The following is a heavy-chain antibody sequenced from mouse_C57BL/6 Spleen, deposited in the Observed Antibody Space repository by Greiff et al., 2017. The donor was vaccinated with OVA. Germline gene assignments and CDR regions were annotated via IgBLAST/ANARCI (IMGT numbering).Heavy chain of an antibody. CDR2: IDPNSGGT. CDR1: GYTFTSYW. CDR3: ARDYGSSYVGWFAY. J-gene: IGHJ3*01. V-gene: IGHV1-72*01. Sequence: QVQLQQPGAELVKPGASVKLSCTASGYTFTSYWMHWVQQRPGRGLEWIGRIDPNSGGTKYTEKFKSKATLTVDKPSSTAYMQLSSLTSEDSAVYYCARDYGSSYVGWFAYWGQGTLVTVSA. D-gene: IGHD1-1*01.